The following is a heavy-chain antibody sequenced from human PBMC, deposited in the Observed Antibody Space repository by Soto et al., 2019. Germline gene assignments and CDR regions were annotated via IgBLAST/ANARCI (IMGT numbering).Heavy chain of an antibody. J-gene: IGHJ4*02. CDR2: IYYSGST. CDR1: GGSISSSSYY. CDR3: ARHPRDTAMATRDY. D-gene: IGHD5-18*01. Sequence: PSETLSLTCTVSGGSISSSSYYWGWTRQPPGKGLEWIGSIYYSGSTYYNPSLKSRVTVSVDTSKNQISLKLSSVTAADTAVYYCARHPRDTAMATRDYWGQGTLVTVSS. V-gene: IGHV4-39*01.